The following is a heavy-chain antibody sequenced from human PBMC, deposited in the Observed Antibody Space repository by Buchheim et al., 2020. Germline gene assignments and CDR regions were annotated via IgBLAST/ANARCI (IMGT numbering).Heavy chain of an antibody. D-gene: IGHD2-8*02. CDR2: INPSVGST. CDR1: GYSFTNYY. CDR3: AREEYSTGLGYFDI. Sequence: QVQLVQSGAELKKPGASVKVSCKASGYSFTNYYIHWVRQAPGQGPEWMGKINPSVGSTNSAPKFQGRVALTKDTSTNTAYMDLHSLTSEDTAVYYCAREEYSTGLGYFDIWGQGTL. V-gene: IGHV1-46*01. J-gene: IGHJ4*02.